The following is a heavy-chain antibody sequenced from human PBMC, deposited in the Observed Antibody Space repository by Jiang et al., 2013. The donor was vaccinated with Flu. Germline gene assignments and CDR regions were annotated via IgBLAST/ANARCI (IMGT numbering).Heavy chain of an antibody. Sequence: PGLVKPSQTLSLTCTVSGGSIRSGSYWWSWIRQPAGKGLEWIGRMFSSGSTNYSPSLKSRVTISVDTSKNQFSLKLSSVTAADTAMYYCARLRAGGTFDSWGQGSLVTVSS. CDR2: MFSSGST. J-gene: IGHJ4*02. CDR3: ARLRAGGTFDS. CDR1: GGSIRSGSYW. D-gene: IGHD4-23*01. V-gene: IGHV4-61*02.